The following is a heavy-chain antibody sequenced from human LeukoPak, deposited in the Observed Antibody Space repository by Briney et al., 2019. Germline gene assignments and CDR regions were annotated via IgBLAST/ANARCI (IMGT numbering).Heavy chain of an antibody. J-gene: IGHJ5*02. D-gene: IGHD2-2*01. Sequence: PSETLSLTCAVYGGSFSGYYWSWIRQPPGKGLEWIGEINHSGSTNYNPSLKSRVTISVDTPKNQFSLKLSSVTAADTAVYYCYCSSTSCYSNWFDPWGQGTLVTVSS. CDR1: GGSFSGYY. V-gene: IGHV4-34*01. CDR2: INHSGST. CDR3: YCSSTSCYSNWFDP.